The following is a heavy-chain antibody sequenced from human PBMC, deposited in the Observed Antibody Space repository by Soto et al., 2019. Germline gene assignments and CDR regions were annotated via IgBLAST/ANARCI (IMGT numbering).Heavy chain of an antibody. D-gene: IGHD3-16*01. V-gene: IGHV4-59*01. CDR1: GGSISSSY. CDR3: ARADPDASVGY. J-gene: IGHJ4*02. Sequence: SETLSLTCTVSGGSISSSYWSWIRQPPGKGLEWIGSVYYSGSTNYNPSLKSRVTISADTSRNQFSLKLSSVIAADTAVYYCARADPDASVGYWGQGTLVTVSS. CDR2: VYYSGST.